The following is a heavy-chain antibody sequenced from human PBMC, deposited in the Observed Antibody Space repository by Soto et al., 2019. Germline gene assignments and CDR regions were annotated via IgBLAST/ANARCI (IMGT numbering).Heavy chain of an antibody. CDR1: GFTLSPYT. D-gene: IGHD3-16*01. V-gene: IGHV3-21*01. CDR2: ISGNSDYT. CDR3: AREGKEPTGEWVSHYGMDV. Sequence: GGSLRLSCTASGFTLSPYTLNWVRQAPGKGLEWLSSISGNSDYTYYAASVRGRFTISRDDAKNSLYLQMKSLGADDTAVYFCAREGKEPTGEWVSHYGMDVWGQGTTVTVSS. J-gene: IGHJ6*02.